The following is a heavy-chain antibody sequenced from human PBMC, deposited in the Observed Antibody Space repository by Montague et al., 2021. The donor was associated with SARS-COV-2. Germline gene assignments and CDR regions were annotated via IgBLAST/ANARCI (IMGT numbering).Heavy chain of an antibody. CDR1: GRSITGYY. Sequence: SETLSLTRTVSGRSITGYYWSWLRRSPGKGLEWIAYIYDGGAVNYNPSLGSRVTISTDTSKNQLSLKVNSVTAADTAVYYCVRDHPYGGPRGAYDIWGQGTVVTVSS. CDR2: IYDGGAV. J-gene: IGHJ3*02. D-gene: IGHD4-23*01. CDR3: VRDHPYGGPRGAYDI. V-gene: IGHV4-59*01.